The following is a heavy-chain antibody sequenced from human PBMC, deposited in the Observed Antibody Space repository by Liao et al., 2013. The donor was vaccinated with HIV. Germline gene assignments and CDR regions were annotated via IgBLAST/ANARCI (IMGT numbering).Heavy chain of an antibody. J-gene: IGHJ3*02. Sequence: QVQLQESGPGLVKPSETLSLTCTVSGGSISSYYWSWIRQPPGKGLEWIGYIYYSGSTNYNPSLKSRVTISVDTSKNQFSLKLSSVTAADTAVYYCARALPTPYAFDIVGPRDNGHRLF. V-gene: IGHV4-59*12. CDR1: GGSISSYY. CDR2: IYYSGST. CDR3: ARALPTPYAFDI.